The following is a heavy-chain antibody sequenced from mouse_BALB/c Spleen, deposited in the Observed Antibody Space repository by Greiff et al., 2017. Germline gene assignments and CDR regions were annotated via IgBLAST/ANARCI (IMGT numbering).Heavy chain of an antibody. J-gene: IGHJ2*01. CDR1: GYTFTSYW. D-gene: IGHD4-1*01. V-gene: IGHV1-7*01. CDR2: INPSTGYT. Sequence: VKLQESGAELAKPGASVKMSCKASGYTFTSYWMHWVKQRPGQGLEWIGYINPSTGYTEYNQKFKDKATLTADKSSSTAYMQLSSLTSEDSAVYYCARGDWDYFDYWGQGTTLTVSS. CDR3: ARGDWDYFDY.